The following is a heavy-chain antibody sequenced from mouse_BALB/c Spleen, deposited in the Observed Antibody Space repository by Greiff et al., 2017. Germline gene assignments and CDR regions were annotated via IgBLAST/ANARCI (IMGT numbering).Heavy chain of an antibody. V-gene: IGHV1S81*02. CDR3: ARLTGTFMDY. D-gene: IGHD4-1*01. CDR2: INPSNGRT. J-gene: IGHJ4*01. CDR1: GYTFTSYW. Sequence: VQLQQPGAELVKPGASAKLSCKASGYTFTSYWMHWVKQRPGQGLEWIGEINPSNGRTNYNEKFKSKATLTVDKSSSTAYMQLSSLTSEDSAVYYCARLTGTFMDYWGQGTSVTVSS.